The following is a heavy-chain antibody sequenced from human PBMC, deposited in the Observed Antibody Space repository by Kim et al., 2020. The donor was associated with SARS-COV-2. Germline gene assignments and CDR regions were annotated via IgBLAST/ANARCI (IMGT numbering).Heavy chain of an antibody. CDR2: IIPIFGTA. J-gene: IGHJ6*02. V-gene: IGHV1-69*13. CDR1: GGTFSSYA. D-gene: IGHD6-13*01. CDR3: ARDGKQQLVLGEYYYGMDV. Sequence: SVKVSCKASGGTFSSYAISWVRQAPGQGLEWMGGIIPIFGTANYAQKFQGRVTITADESTSTAYMELSSLRSEDTAVYYCARDGKQQLVLGEYYYGMDVWGQGTTVTVSS.